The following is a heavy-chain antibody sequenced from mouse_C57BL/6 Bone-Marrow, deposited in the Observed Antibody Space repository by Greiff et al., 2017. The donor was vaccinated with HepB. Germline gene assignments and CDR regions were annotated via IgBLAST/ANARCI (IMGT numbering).Heavy chain of an antibody. Sequence: EVNVVESGGGLVQPGGSLKLSCAASGFTFSDYYMYWVRQTPEKRLEWVAYISNGGGSTYYPDTVKGRFTISRDNAKNTLYLQMSRLKSEDTAMYYCARVYYGSSYVDYWGQGTTLTVSS. CDR3: ARVYYGSSYVDY. V-gene: IGHV5-12*01. CDR2: ISNGGGST. D-gene: IGHD1-1*01. J-gene: IGHJ2*01. CDR1: GFTFSDYY.